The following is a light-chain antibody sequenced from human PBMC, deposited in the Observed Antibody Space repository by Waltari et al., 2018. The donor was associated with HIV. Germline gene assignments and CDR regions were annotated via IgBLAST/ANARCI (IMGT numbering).Light chain of an antibody. CDR2: KDT. CDR3: QSADNSDTYYV. CDR1: SLAAQS. Sequence: SYELTQPPSISVSPGQTARITCSGESLAAQSVYWYQQKPGQAPLLVMYKDTERPSGIPERFFGSTSGTTVTLTIDGVQAEDEADYYCQSADNSDTYYVFGSGTKVTVL. J-gene: IGLJ1*01. V-gene: IGLV3-25*03.